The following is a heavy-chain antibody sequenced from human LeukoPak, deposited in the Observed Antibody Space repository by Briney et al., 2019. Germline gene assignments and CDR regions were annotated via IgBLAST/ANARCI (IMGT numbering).Heavy chain of an antibody. CDR2: INPSGGST. J-gene: IGHJ4*02. D-gene: IGHD5-24*01. CDR1: GYTFTSYY. Sequence: ASVKVSCKASGYTFTSYYMHWVRQAPGQGLEWMGTINPSGGSTSYAQKFQGRVTMTRDTSTSTVYMELSSLRSEDTAVYYCARDLTPRDGYNFSVPGNLWGQGTLVTVSS. CDR3: ARDLTPRDGYNFSVPGNL. V-gene: IGHV1-46*01.